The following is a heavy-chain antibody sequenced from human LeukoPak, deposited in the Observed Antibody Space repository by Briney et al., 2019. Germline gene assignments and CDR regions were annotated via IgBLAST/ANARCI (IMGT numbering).Heavy chain of an antibody. D-gene: IGHD5-18*01. CDR1: GLTFSDFW. V-gene: IGHV3-74*01. CDR2: VKGDGRTT. CDR3: ATGRSYGYDY. J-gene: IGHJ4*02. Sequence: GGSLRLSCAASGLTFSDFWMHWGRQPPGKERVWVALVKGDGRTTIYADSVKGRFTNSRDNAKNTLYLQMNSLRADDSGVYYCATGRSYGYDYWGQGVLVTVSS.